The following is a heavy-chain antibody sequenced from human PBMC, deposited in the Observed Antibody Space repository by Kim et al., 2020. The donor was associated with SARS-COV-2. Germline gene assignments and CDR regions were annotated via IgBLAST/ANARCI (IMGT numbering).Heavy chain of an antibody. D-gene: IGHD3-22*01. J-gene: IGHJ4*02. CDR2: ISSSRNPI. V-gene: IGHV3-48*03. Sequence: GSLRLSCAASGFTFSNSEMNLVRQAPGQGLEWLSYISSSRNPINYADSVKGRFTISRDNAKNSLYLQMNSLRVEDTAVYYCSKTQDYFDSSGPFDYWGQGTLVTVSA. CDR1: GFTFSNSE. CDR3: SKTQDYFDSSGPFDY.